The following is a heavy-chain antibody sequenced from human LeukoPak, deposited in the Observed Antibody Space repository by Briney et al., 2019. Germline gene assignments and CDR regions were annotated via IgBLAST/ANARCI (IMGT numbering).Heavy chain of an antibody. Sequence: VKVSCKAXGYTFTXXYMHWVRQAPGQGLEWMGWINPNSGGTNYAQKFQGRVTMTRDTSISTAYMELSRLRSDDTAVYYCARDPRREWELQTYYFDYWGQGTLVTVSS. CDR2: INPNSGGT. D-gene: IGHD1-26*01. CDR1: GYTFTXXY. CDR3: ARDPRREWELQTYYFDY. J-gene: IGHJ4*02. V-gene: IGHV1-2*02.